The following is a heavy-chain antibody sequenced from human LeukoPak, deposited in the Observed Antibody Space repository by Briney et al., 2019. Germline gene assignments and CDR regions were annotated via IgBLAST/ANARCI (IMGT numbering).Heavy chain of an antibody. CDR1: GFTVSSNY. V-gene: IGHV3-23*01. Sequence: GGSLRLSCAASGFTVSSNYMSWVRQAPGKGLEWVSAISGSGGSTYYADSVKGRFTISRDNSKNTLYLQMNSLRAEDTAVYYCAKGAFVVVPAAIPVTDAFDIWGQGTMVTVSS. D-gene: IGHD2-2*02. CDR3: AKGAFVVVPAAIPVTDAFDI. J-gene: IGHJ3*02. CDR2: ISGSGGST.